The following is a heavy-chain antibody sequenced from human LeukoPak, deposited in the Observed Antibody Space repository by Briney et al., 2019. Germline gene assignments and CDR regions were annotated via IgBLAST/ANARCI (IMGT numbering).Heavy chain of an antibody. J-gene: IGHJ5*02. CDR2: INEDETGK. Sequence: PGGSLRLSCTGSGFSVSNFWMAWVRQAPGKGLEWVDNINEDETGKYYVDSVKGRFTISRDNAKDSLFLQMNSVRVEDTAVYYCATDAFSYPNTWGQGTQVTVSS. CDR3: ATDAFSYPNT. CDR1: GFSVSNFW. D-gene: IGHD3-16*01. V-gene: IGHV3-7*01.